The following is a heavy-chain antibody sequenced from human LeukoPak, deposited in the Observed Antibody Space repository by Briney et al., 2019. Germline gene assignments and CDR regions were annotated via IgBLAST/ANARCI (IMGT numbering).Heavy chain of an antibody. V-gene: IGHV3-23*01. Sequence: GGSLRLSCAASGFTFSSYAMNWVRQAPGKGLEWVSGINGSGGSTYYAGSVKGRFTISRDNSKNTLYLQMNSLRAEDTAVYYCAKPARTDYTDYWGQGTLVTVSS. J-gene: IGHJ4*02. CDR1: GFTFSSYA. CDR2: INGSGGST. D-gene: IGHD1-14*01. CDR3: AKPARTDYTDY.